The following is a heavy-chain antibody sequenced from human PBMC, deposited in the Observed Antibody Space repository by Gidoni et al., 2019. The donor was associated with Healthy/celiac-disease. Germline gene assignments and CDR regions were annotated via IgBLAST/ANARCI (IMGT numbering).Heavy chain of an antibody. V-gene: IGHV3-48*02. CDR3: ARGLGTGSYFAYAFDI. D-gene: IGHD1-26*01. Sequence: EVQLVESGGGLVQPGGSLRLSCAASGFTFSSYSMNWVRQAPGKGLDWVSYISSSSSTIYYADSVKGRFTISRDNAKNSLYLQMNSLRDEDTAVYYCARGLGTGSYFAYAFDIWGQGTMVTVSS. J-gene: IGHJ3*02. CDR2: ISSSSSTI. CDR1: GFTFSSYS.